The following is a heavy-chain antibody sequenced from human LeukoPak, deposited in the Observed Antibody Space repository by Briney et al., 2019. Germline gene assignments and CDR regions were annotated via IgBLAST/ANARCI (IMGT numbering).Heavy chain of an antibody. CDR3: AREGIAAAGRRFDP. CDR1: GYTFTGCY. V-gene: IGHV1-2*02. D-gene: IGHD6-13*01. CDR2: INPNSGGT. Sequence: ASVKVSCKASGYTFTGCYMHWVRQAPGQGLEWMGWINPNSGGTNYAQKFQGRVTMTRDTSISTAYMELSRLRSDDTAVYYCAREGIAAAGRRFDPWGQGTLVTVSS. J-gene: IGHJ5*02.